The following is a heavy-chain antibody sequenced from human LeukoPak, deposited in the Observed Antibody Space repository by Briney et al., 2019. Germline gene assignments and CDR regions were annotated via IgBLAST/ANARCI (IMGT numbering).Heavy chain of an antibody. CDR3: ARGYYDILTGYSPYYFDY. CDR1: GFTFSSYS. J-gene: IGHJ4*02. Sequence: GGSLRLSCAASGFTFSSYSMNWVRQAPGKGLEWVSSISSSSYKYYADSVKGRFTISRDNTKNSLYLQMNSLRAEDTAVYYCARGYYDILTGYSPYYFDYWGQGTLVTVSS. CDR2: ISSSSYK. D-gene: IGHD3-9*01. V-gene: IGHV3-21*01.